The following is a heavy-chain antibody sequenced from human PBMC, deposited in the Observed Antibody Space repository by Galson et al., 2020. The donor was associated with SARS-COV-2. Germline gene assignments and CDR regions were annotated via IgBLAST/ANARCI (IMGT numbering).Heavy chain of an antibody. CDR3: ARFRSPTSSSDALDI. J-gene: IGHJ3*02. CDR2: IYPGDSDT. V-gene: IGHV5-51*01. CDR1: GYSFTSYW. D-gene: IGHD6-6*01. Sequence: GESLKISCKGSGYSFTSYWIGWVRQMPGKGLEWMGIIYPGDSDTRYSPSFQGQVTISADKSISTAYLQWSSLKASDTAMYYCARFRSPTSSSDALDIWGQGTMVTVSS.